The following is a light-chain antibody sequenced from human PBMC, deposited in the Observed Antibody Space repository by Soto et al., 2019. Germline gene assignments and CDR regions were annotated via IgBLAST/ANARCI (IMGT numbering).Light chain of an antibody. CDR1: QSITSY. CDR2: KAS. V-gene: IGKV1-5*03. CDR3: QQYSTYPYT. Sequence: DIQMTQSPSTLSASVGDTVTITCRASQSITSYLAWYQQKPGRAPKLLIYKASSLESGVPSRFSGSGSGTEFSLTISSLQPDEFATYYCQQYSTYPYTFGQGTKLQIK. J-gene: IGKJ2*01.